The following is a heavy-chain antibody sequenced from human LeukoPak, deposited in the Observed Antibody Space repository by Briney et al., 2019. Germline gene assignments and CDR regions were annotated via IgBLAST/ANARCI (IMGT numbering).Heavy chain of an antibody. CDR3: ARDGPLGVLGIVGATTFDY. J-gene: IGHJ4*02. CDR2: INPSGCST. CDR1: GYTFTRYY. Sequence: GASVKVSCKASGYTFTRYYMHWVRQAPGQGLEWMGIINPSGCSTSYAQKFQGRVTMTRNTSTSTVYMELSSLRSEHTAVSSCARDGPLGVLGIVGATTFDYWGQGTLVTVSS. V-gene: IGHV1-46*01. D-gene: IGHD1-26*01.